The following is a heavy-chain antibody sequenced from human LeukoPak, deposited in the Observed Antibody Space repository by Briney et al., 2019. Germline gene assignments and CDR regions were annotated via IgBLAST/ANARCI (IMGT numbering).Heavy chain of an antibody. CDR3: ARATYSSRGRYFDY. V-gene: IGHV4-34*01. CDR2: INHSGST. J-gene: IGHJ4*02. D-gene: IGHD6-13*01. CDR1: GGSFSGYY. Sequence: PSETLSLTCAVYGGSFSGYYWSWIRQPPGKGLEWIGEINHSGSTSYNPSLKSRVTISVDTSKNQFSLKLSSVTAADTAVYYCARATYSSRGRYFDYWGQGTLVTVSS.